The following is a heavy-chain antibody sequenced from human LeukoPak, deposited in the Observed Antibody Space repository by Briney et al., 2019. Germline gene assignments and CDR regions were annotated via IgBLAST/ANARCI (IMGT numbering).Heavy chain of an antibody. J-gene: IGHJ4*02. CDR3: AKLAYCSSTSCSDSGY. D-gene: IGHD2-2*01. CDR1: GFTFGSYA. CDR2: ISWNSGSI. Sequence: PGGSLRLSCAASGFTFGSYAMYWVRQAPGKGLEWVSGISWNSGSIGYADSVKGRFTISRDNAKNSLYLQMNSLRAEDTALYYCAKLAYCSSTSCSDSGYWGQGTLVTVSS. V-gene: IGHV3-9*01.